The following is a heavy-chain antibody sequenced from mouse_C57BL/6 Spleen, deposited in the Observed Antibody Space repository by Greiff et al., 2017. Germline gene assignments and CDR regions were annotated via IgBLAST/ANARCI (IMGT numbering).Heavy chain of an antibody. D-gene: IGHD2-4*01. V-gene: IGHV5-17*01. CDR2: ISSGSSTI. J-gene: IGHJ3*01. CDR3: ARPLYYDFSGAWFAY. Sequence: EVQLVESGGGLVKPGGSLKLSCAASGFTFSDYGMHWVRQAPEKGLEWVAYISSGSSTIYYADTVKGRFTISRDTAKNPLFLQMTRLRSEDTAMYYCARPLYYDFSGAWFAYWGQGTLVTVS. CDR1: GFTFSDYG.